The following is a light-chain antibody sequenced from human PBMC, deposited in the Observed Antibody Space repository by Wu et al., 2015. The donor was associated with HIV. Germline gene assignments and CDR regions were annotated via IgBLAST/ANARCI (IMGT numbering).Light chain of an antibody. CDR3: QQLNSFPLT. CDR1: QDIFTY. V-gene: IGKV1-13*02. J-gene: IGKJ5*01. Sequence: AIQLTQSPSPLSASIGDRVNITCRASQDIFTYLAWYQQTPGKAPRVLIYDASTLQSGVSSRFSGSGSGAHFTLTISGLQREDFAVYFCQQLNSFPLTFGQGSRLEI. CDR2: DAS.